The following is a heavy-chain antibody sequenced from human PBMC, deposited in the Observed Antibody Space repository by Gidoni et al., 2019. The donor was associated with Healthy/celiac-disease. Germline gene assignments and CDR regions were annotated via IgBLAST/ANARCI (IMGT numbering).Heavy chain of an antibody. CDR2: IYYSGST. J-gene: IGHJ6*02. V-gene: IGHV4-39*01. CDR3: ARNKYYYVSSGYAPDYYYGMDV. CDR1: GGSISSRSYY. Sequence: QLQLQESGPGLVKPSETLSLTCTVSGGSISSRSYYWGWIRQPPGKGLEWIGSIYYSGSTYYNPSLKSRVTISVDTSKNQFSLKLSSVTAADTAVYYCARNKYYYVSSGYAPDYYYGMDVWGQGTTVTVSS. D-gene: IGHD3-22*01.